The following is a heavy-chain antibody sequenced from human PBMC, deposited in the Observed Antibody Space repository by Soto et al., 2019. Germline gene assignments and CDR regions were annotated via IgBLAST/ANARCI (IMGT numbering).Heavy chain of an antibody. Sequence: QVQLQESGPGLVKPSQTLSLTCTVSGGSISSGDYYWSWIRQPPGKGLEWIGYIYYSGSTYYNPSLKSRVTISVDTPKNQFSLKLSSVTAADTAVYYCASTRKATMGLADYWGQGTLVTVSS. J-gene: IGHJ4*02. CDR2: IYYSGST. V-gene: IGHV4-30-4*01. CDR1: GGSISSGDYY. CDR3: ASTRKATMGLADY. D-gene: IGHD5-12*01.